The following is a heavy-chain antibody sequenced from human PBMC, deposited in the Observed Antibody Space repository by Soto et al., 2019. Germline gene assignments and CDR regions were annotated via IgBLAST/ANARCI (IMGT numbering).Heavy chain of an antibody. V-gene: IGHV1-18*01. J-gene: IGHJ4*02. CDR2: ISAYNGNT. CDR1: GYTFTSYG. CDR3: ARVPLDVDIVATTVDY. Sequence: ASVKVSCKASGYTFTSYGISWVRQAPGQGLEWMGWISAYNGNTNYAQKLQGRVTMTTDTSTSTAYMELRSLRSDDTAVYYCARVPLDVDIVATTVDYWGQGTLVTVSS. D-gene: IGHD5-12*01.